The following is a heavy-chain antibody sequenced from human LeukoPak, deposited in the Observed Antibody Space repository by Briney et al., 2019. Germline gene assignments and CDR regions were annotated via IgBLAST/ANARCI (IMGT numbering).Heavy chain of an antibody. CDR2: IDYSWSA. V-gene: IGHV4-39*02. Sequence: SETLSLTCTVSGDSISSNHYFWGWIRQPPGKGLEWIGSIDYSWSAYYNPSLKSRVTISIDASKNQFSLKLSSVTAADTAVYYCARDPCDYYAFDIWGQGTMVTVSS. CDR1: GDSISSNHYF. J-gene: IGHJ3*02. D-gene: IGHD4-17*01. CDR3: ARDPCDYYAFDI.